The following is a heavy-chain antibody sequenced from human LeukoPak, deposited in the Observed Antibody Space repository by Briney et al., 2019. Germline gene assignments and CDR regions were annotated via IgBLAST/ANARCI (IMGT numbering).Heavy chain of an antibody. V-gene: IGHV1-2*04. D-gene: IGHD3-3*01. CDR1: GYTFTGYY. CDR3: ARARGRFLELDYYYYYGMDV. Sequence: ASVKVSCKASGYTFTGYYMHWVRQAPGQGLEWMGWINPNSGGTNYAQKFQGWVTMTRDTSISTAYMELSRLRSDDTAVYYCARARGRFLELDYYYYYGMDVWGQGTTVTVSS. J-gene: IGHJ6*02. CDR2: INPNSGGT.